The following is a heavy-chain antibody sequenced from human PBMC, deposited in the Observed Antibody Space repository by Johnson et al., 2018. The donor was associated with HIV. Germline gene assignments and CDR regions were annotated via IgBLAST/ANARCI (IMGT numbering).Heavy chain of an antibody. CDR3: AKETRDSRSAFDI. CDR2: INWNGGRT. V-gene: IGHV3-9*01. J-gene: IGHJ3*02. D-gene: IGHD3-22*01. Sequence: VQLVESGGGLVQPGRSLRLSCAASGFTFDDYAMHWVRQAPGKGLEWVSGINWNGGRTGYADSVKGRFTISRDNAKNTVYLQMNSLRAEDTAVYYCAKETRDSRSAFDIWGQGTMVTVSS. CDR1: GFTFDDYA.